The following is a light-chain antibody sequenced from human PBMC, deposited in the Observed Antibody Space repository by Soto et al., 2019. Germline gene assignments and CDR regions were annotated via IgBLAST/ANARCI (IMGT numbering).Light chain of an antibody. CDR2: DAS. Sequence: DIQMTQSPSSLSASVGDSATITCQASQDVNNYLNWYQQKSGKAPKLLIYDASAWDTGVPSRFSGSGSGTDFTFTISSLQPEDIATYYCQQYDNLPLTFGGGTKVEIK. J-gene: IGKJ4*02. V-gene: IGKV1-33*01. CDR1: QDVNNY. CDR3: QQYDNLPLT.